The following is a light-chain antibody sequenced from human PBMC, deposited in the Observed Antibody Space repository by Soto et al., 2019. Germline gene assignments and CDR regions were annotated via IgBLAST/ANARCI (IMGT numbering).Light chain of an antibody. CDR3: QQYDSSPPRT. CDR1: QSVSSSY. Sequence: EIVLTQSPGTLSLSPGERATLSCRASQSVSSSYLAWYQQKPGQAPRLLIYGASSRATSLPDMFSGSGSGTDFTLTISRLAPEDVAVYYCQQYDSSPPRTFGQGTKVEIK. J-gene: IGKJ1*01. CDR2: GAS. V-gene: IGKV3-20*01.